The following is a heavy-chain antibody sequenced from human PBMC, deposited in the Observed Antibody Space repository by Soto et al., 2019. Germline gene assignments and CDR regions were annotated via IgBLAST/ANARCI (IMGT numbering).Heavy chain of an antibody. CDR1: GFTFSSYS. V-gene: IGHV3-48*01. CDR2: ISSSSSTI. J-gene: IGHJ6*03. CDR3: ARGITIFGVVIPDHMDV. Sequence: PGGSLRLSCAASGFTFSSYSMNWVRQAPGKGLEWVSYISSSSSTIYYADSVKGRFTISRDNAKNSLYLQMNSLRAEDTAVYYCARGITIFGVVIPDHMDVWGKGTTVTVSS. D-gene: IGHD3-3*01.